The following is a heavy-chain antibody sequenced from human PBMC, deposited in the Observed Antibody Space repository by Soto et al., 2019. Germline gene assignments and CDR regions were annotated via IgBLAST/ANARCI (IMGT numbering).Heavy chain of an antibody. CDR1: GASVSTGVYY. Sequence: QVQLYESGPEMVQPSQTLSLSCTVSGASVSTGVYYWTWIRQHPGKGLEWIGYIDNSGSTYYNPSITGRVDISVDTSKNHFSLRLRSLTAADTAFYYCAGAVSDFDVRRYRTSYFDQWRQGILVTVSS. CDR2: IDNSGST. CDR3: AGAVSDFDVRRYRTSYFDQ. V-gene: IGHV4-31*03. D-gene: IGHD2-21*02. J-gene: IGHJ4*02.